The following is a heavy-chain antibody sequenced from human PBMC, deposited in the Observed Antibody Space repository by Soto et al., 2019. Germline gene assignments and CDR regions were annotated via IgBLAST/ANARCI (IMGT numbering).Heavy chain of an antibody. Sequence: SETLSLTCTVSGCSISSYYWSWIRQPPGKGLEWIGYIYYSGSTNYNPSLKSRVTISVDTSKNQFSLKLSSVPAADTAVYYCVRVEGYGDNGAPFYYYRLEGWGQG. J-gene: IGHJ6*01. V-gene: IGHV4-59*01. CDR1: GCSISSYY. CDR2: IYYSGST. CDR3: VRVEGYGDNGAPFYYYRLEG. D-gene: IGHD4-17*01.